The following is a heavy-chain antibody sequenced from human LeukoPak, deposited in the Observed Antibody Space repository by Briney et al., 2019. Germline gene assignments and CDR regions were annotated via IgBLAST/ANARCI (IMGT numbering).Heavy chain of an antibody. CDR1: GGSISGYY. D-gene: IGHD2-21*02. CDR3: ARYHCTSGDCNHLDK. CDR2: IFYSGTT. V-gene: IGHV4-59*12. Sequence: SETLSLTCSVSGGSISGYYWSWIRQPPGKGLEWIGSIFYSGTTSYNPTLKSRVSFSVDTSKNQFSLKLNSVTAADTAVYYCARYHCTSGDCNHLDKWGRGTPVTVSS. J-gene: IGHJ4*02.